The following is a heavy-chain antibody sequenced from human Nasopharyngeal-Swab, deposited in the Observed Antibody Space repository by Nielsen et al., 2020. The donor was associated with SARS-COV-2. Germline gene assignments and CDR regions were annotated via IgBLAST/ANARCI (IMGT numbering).Heavy chain of an antibody. CDR1: GFTFSSYS. D-gene: IGHD6-13*01. Sequence: LSLTCAASGFTFSSYSMNWVRQAPRKGLEWVSSISSSSSYIYYADSVKGRFTISRDNAKNSLYLQMNSLRAEDTAVYYCAGTAAGLRYNWFDPWGQGTLVTVSS. V-gene: IGHV3-21*01. CDR2: ISSSSSYI. CDR3: AGTAAGLRYNWFDP. J-gene: IGHJ5*02.